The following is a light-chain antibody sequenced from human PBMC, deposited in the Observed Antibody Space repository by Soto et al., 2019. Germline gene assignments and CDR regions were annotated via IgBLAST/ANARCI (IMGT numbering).Light chain of an antibody. J-gene: IGLJ1*01. CDR2: DVS. CDR3: SSYTSGALYV. Sequence: QSALTQPASVSGSPGQSITISCTGTNSEVGGYNYVSWFQQHPGKAPKLMIYDVSDRPSGVSNRFSGSKSGNTASLTISGLQAEDEADYYCSSYTSGALYVFGTGTKVTVL. CDR1: NSEVGGYNY. V-gene: IGLV2-14*01.